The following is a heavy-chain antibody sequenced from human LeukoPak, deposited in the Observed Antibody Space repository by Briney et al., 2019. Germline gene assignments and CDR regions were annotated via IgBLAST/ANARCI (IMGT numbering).Heavy chain of an antibody. CDR1: GFTVRSDD. D-gene: IGHD1/OR15-1a*01. CDR3: AKDQNSRLSQWFDP. J-gene: IGHJ5*02. CDR2: LDSDGSP. Sequence: PGGSLRLSCAAFGFTVRSDDMNWVRQAPGKGLEWVSILDSDGSPSYADSVKGRFTISRDNSKNTLYLQMNSLRAEDTAVYYCAKDQNSRLSQWFDPWGQGTLVTVSS. V-gene: IGHV3-53*01.